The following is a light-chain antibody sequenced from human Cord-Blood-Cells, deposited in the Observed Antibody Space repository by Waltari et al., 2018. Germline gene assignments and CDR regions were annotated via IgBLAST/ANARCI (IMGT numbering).Light chain of an antibody. V-gene: IGLV2-23*02. CDR1: SSDVGSYNL. Sequence: QSALTQPAPVSGSPGQSITISCTGTSSDVGSYNLVSWYQQHPGKAPKLMIYEVSKRPSGVSNRFSGSKSGNTASLTISGLQAEDEADDYCCSYAGSSTWVFGGGTKLTVL. CDR3: CSYAGSSTWV. J-gene: IGLJ3*02. CDR2: EVS.